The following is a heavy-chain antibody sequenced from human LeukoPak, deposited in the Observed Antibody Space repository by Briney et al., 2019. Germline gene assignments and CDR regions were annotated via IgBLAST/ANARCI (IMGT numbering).Heavy chain of an antibody. CDR3: ASAKGYYDFWSGRFGYYYYGMDV. CDR1: GYTFTSYD. Sequence: GASVKVSCKASGYTFTSYDINWVRQATGQGGEWMGWMNPNSGNTGYAQKFQGRVTMTRNTSISTAYMELSSLRSEDTAVYYCASAKGYYDFWSGRFGYYYYGMDVWGQGTTVTVSS. V-gene: IGHV1-8*01. J-gene: IGHJ6*02. CDR2: MNPNSGNT. D-gene: IGHD3-3*01.